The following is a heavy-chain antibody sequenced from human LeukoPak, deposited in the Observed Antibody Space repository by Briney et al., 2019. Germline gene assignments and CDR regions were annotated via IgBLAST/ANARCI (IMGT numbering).Heavy chain of an antibody. J-gene: IGHJ1*01. Sequence: GGSLRLSCAASGFTFSGYEMSWVRQAPGKGLEWVSYISSSGSTIYYADSVKGRFTISRDNAKNSLYLQMNSLRAEDTAVYYCAKDQGENAEYFQHWGQGTLVTVSS. CDR3: AKDQGENAEYFQH. V-gene: IGHV3-48*03. CDR2: ISSSGSTI. CDR1: GFTFSGYE.